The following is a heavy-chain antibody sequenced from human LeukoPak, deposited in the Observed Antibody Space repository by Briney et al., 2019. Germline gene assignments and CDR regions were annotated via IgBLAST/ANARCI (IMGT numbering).Heavy chain of an antibody. J-gene: IGHJ4*02. V-gene: IGHV3-20*04. CDR1: GFTFDDYG. D-gene: IGHD1-20*01. Sequence: GXXLRLSCAASGFTFDDYGMSWVRQAPGKGLEWVSGINWNGGSTVYADSVKGRFTISRDNAKNSLYLQMNSLRAEDTALYYCARVSGNWNDGYFDYWGQGTLVTVSS. CDR3: ARVSGNWNDGYFDY. CDR2: INWNGGST.